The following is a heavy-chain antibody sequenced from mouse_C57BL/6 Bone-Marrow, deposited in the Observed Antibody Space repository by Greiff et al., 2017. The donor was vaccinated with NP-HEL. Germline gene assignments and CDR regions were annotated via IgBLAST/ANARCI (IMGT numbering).Heavy chain of an antibody. CDR1: GYSITSGYD. V-gene: IGHV3-1*01. CDR3: ARGYDYDRDWYFDV. J-gene: IGHJ1*03. Sequence: EVQGVESGPGMVKPSQSLSLTCTVTGYSITSGYDWHWIRHFPGNKLEWMGYISYSGSTNYNPSLKSRISITHDTSKNHFFLKLNSVTTEDTATYYCARGYDYDRDWYFDVWGTGTTVTVSS. D-gene: IGHD2-4*01. CDR2: ISYSGST.